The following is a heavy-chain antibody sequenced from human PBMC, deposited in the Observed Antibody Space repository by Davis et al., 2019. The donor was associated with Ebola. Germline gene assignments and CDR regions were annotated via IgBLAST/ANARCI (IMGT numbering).Heavy chain of an antibody. CDR1: GGTFTSSA. CDR2: IIPIFGTA. D-gene: IGHD4-17*01. J-gene: IGHJ4*02. CDR3: VRGDPGDQDY. V-gene: IGHV1-69*13. Sequence: AASVKVSCKASGGTFTSSAISWVRQAPGQGLEWMGGIIPIFGTAYSAQKFQGRVTIIADESTSTAYMELISLRSEDTAMYFCVRGDPGDQDYWGQGTLVTVSS.